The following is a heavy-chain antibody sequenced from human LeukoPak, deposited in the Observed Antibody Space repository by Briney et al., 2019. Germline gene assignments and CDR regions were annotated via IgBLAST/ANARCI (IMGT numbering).Heavy chain of an antibody. CDR2: IWSDGTNE. CDR3: AKDRGYSGYDRAFDI. V-gene: IGHV3-33*03. Sequence: GGSLRLSCAASGFTFSRYGMHWVRQAPGKGLEWVALIWSDGTNEHYVGSVKGRFTISRDNSKNTLYLQTNSLRAEDTAVYYCAKDRGYSGYDRAFDIWGQGTMVTVSS. CDR1: GFTFSRYG. D-gene: IGHD5-12*01. J-gene: IGHJ3*02.